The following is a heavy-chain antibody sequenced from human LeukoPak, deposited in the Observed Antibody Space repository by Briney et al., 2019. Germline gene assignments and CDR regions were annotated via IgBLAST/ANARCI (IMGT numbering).Heavy chain of an antibody. V-gene: IGHV4-4*02. J-gene: IGHJ2*01. D-gene: IGHD4-17*01. CDR1: GGSVSSSNW. Sequence: SETLSLTCAVSGGSVSSSNWWSWVRQPPGKGLEWIGSIYSGSTYYNPSLKSRVTISVDTSKNQFSLKLSSVTAADTAVYYCAMQTDDYGWYFDPWGRSTLVTVSS. CDR2: IYSGST. CDR3: AMQTDDYGWYFDP.